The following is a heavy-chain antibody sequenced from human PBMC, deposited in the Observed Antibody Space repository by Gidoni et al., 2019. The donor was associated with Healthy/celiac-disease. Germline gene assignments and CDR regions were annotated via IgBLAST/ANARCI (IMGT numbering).Heavy chain of an antibody. CDR2: IYYSGST. D-gene: IGHD1-26*01. J-gene: IGHJ3*02. V-gene: IGHV4-39*01. Sequence: QLQLPESGPGLVKPSETLSLTCTVSGGSIRSSSYYWGWLRQPPGKGLEWIGSIYYSGSTYYNPSLKSRVTISVDTSKNHFSLKLSSVTAADTAVYYCARYSGSYLDAFDIWGQGTMVTVSS. CDR1: GGSIRSSSYY. CDR3: ARYSGSYLDAFDI.